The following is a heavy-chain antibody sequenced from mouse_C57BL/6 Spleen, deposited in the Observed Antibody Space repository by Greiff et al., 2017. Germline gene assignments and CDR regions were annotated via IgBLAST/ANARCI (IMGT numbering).Heavy chain of an antibody. CDR3: ARENWITTVVYFDY. CDR2: IDPNSGGT. D-gene: IGHD1-1*01. Sequence: VKLQQPGAELVKPGASVKLSCKASGYTFTSYWMHWVKQRPGRGLEWIGRIDPNSGGTKYNEKFKSKATLTLDKPSSTAYMQLSSLTSEDSAVYYCARENWITTVVYFDYWGQGTTLTVSS. V-gene: IGHV1-72*01. CDR1: GYTFTSYW. J-gene: IGHJ2*01.